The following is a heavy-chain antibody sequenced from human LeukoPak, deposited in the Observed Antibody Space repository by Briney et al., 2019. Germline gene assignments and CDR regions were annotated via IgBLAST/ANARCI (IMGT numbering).Heavy chain of an antibody. D-gene: IGHD2-2*01. Sequence: PSETLSLTCTVSGYSISSGYYWGWIRQPPGKGLEWIGSIYHSGSTYYNPSLKSRVTISVDTSKNQFSLKLSSVTAADTAVYYCARYVLEDQLLFPAQYYYGMDVWGQGTTVTVSS. CDR3: ARYVLEDQLLFPAQYYYGMDV. J-gene: IGHJ6*02. CDR1: GYSISSGYY. V-gene: IGHV4-38-2*02. CDR2: IYHSGST.